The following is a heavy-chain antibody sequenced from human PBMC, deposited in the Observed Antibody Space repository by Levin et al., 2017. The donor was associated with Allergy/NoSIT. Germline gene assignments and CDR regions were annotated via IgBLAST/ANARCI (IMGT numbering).Heavy chain of an antibody. Sequence: GGSLRLSCAASGFTFSNHAMSWVRQAPGKGLEWVAAVNGNAATKYYVDSVKGRFTISRDNSQNTLYLQMNNLRAEDTAVYYCAKMSPAPYSSGWNWYFDLWGRGTLVTVSS. CDR2: VNGNAATK. J-gene: IGHJ2*01. D-gene: IGHD6-25*01. CDR3: AKMSPAPYSSGWNWYFDL. V-gene: IGHV3-23*01. CDR1: GFTFSNHA.